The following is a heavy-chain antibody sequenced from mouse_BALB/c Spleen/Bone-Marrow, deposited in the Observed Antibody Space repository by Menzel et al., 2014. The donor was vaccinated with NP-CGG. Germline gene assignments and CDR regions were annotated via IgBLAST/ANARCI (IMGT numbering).Heavy chain of an antibody. D-gene: IGHD4-1*01. V-gene: IGHV1S130*01. Sequence: QVRVKQSGSVLVRPGASVKLSYKASGYTFTSSWMHWAKQRPGQGLEWIGEIHPNSGNTNYNEKFKGKATLTVDTSSSTAYVDLSSLTSEDSAVYYCARSGFDYWGQGTTLTVSS. CDR2: IHPNSGNT. CDR3: ARSGFDY. J-gene: IGHJ2*01. CDR1: GYTFTSSW.